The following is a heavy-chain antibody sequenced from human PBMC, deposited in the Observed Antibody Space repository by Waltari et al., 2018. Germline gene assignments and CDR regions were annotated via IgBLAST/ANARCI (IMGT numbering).Heavy chain of an antibody. Sequence: EVQLVESGGGLVQPGGSQRLSCAASGFTFSSYWMNWVRQAPGKGLQWVANIKQDGSEKYYVDSVKGRFTISRDNAKNSLYLQMNSLIAEDTAVYYCASQGPNWNENYWGQGILVTVSS. D-gene: IGHD1-1*01. CDR2: IKQDGSEK. CDR3: ASQGPNWNENY. CDR1: GFTFSSYW. V-gene: IGHV3-7*01. J-gene: IGHJ4*01.